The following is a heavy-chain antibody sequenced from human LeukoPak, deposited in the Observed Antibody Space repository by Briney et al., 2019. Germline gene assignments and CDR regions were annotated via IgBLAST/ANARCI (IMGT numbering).Heavy chain of an antibody. CDR3: ASSSTRTYYFDY. CDR1: GYTFTSNY. Sequence: ASVTVSCKAFGYTFTSNYMHWVRQAPGQGPEWMGVISPSGGSTTYAQKFQGRVTLTRDMSTSTDYLELSSLRSEDTAVYYCASSSTRTYYFDYWGQGTLVTVSS. J-gene: IGHJ4*02. V-gene: IGHV1-46*01. CDR2: ISPSGGST. D-gene: IGHD2-2*01.